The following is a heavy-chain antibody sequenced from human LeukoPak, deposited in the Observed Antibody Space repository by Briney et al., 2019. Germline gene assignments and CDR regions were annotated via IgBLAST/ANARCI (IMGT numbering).Heavy chain of an antibody. CDR2: INSDGSST. Sequence: GRSLRLSCAASGFTFSSYWMHWVRQAPGKGLVWVSRINSDGSSTSYADSVKGRFTISRDNAKNTLYLQMNSLGAKDTAVYYCARGGDIVVVVAADDAFDIWGQGTMVTVSS. J-gene: IGHJ3*02. CDR3: ARGGDIVVVVAADDAFDI. D-gene: IGHD2-15*01. V-gene: IGHV3-74*01. CDR1: GFTFSSYW.